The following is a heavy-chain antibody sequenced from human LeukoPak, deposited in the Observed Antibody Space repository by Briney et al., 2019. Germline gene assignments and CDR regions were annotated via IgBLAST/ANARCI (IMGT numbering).Heavy chain of an antibody. Sequence: ASETLSLTCAVSGYSISSGYYWGWIRPPPGKGLEWIGSIYHSGSPYYNPSRRSRVTISVDTSKNQFSLKLSSVTAADTAVYYCARWTGTTDAFDIWGQGTMVTGSS. V-gene: IGHV4-38-2*01. J-gene: IGHJ3*02. D-gene: IGHD1-7*01. CDR2: IYHSGSP. CDR1: GYSISSGYY. CDR3: ARWTGTTDAFDI.